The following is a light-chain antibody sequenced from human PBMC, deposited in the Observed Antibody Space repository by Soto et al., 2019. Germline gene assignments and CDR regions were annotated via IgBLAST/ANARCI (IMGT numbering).Light chain of an antibody. CDR2: DVS. V-gene: IGLV2-14*01. J-gene: IGLJ3*02. CDR1: SSDVGGYNY. CDR3: SSYTSSTLRV. Sequence: QSALTQPASVSGFPGQSITISCTGTSSDVGGYNYVSRYQQHPGKAPKLMIYDVSNRPSGVSNRFSGSKSGNTASLTISGLQAEDEADYYCSSYTSSTLRVFGGGTKVTVL.